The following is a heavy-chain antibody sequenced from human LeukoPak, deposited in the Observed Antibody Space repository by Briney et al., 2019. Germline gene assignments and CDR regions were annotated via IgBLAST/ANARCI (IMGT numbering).Heavy chain of an antibody. CDR1: GFDFSMYW. V-gene: IGHV3-74*01. Sequence: GGSLRLSCAASGFDFSMYWMQWFRQAPGKGLVWVSRITSDGSTTTYADSVKGRFTTSRDNAKNSLSLQLNSLRVEDTAVYYCARGHYDVLAASYKWTPDYWGQGTLVTVSS. D-gene: IGHD3-9*01. J-gene: IGHJ4*02. CDR3: ARGHYDVLAASYKWTPDY. CDR2: ITSDGSTT.